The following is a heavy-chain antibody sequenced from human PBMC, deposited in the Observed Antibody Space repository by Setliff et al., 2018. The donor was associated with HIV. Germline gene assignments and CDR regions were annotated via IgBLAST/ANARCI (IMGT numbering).Heavy chain of an antibody. CDR1: GFTFSCYG. CDR3: ARGDFDL. J-gene: IGHJ2*01. Sequence: PGGSLRLSCAASGFTFSCYGMHWVRQAPGKGLEWVTFIRYDGSDKYYADSVKGRFTISRDNSKNTLYLQMNSLRPEDTAVYYCARGDFDLWGRGTLVTVSS. CDR2: IRYDGSDK. V-gene: IGHV3-30*02.